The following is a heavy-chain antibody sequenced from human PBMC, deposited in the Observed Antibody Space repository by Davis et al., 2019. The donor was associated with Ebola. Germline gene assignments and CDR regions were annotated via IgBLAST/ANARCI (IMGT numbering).Heavy chain of an antibody. CDR1: GFSFENSW. V-gene: IGHV3-7*01. CDR3: ARGYNWFDP. J-gene: IGHJ5*02. CDR2: MKGDGTLK. Sequence: GESLKISCVVSGFSFENSWMTWVRQAPGKGLEWVANMKGDGTLKNYVDSVKGRFTISRDNAKNTLYLQMNSLRAEDTAVYYCARGYNWFDPWGQGTLVTVSS.